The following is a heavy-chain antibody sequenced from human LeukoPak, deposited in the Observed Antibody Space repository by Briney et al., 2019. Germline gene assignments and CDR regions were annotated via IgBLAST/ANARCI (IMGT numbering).Heavy chain of an antibody. D-gene: IGHD3-10*01. V-gene: IGHV4-31*03. Sequence: ASETLSLTCTVSGGSISSGGYYWSWIRQHPGKGLEWIVYIYYSGSTYYNPSLKSRVTISVDTSKNQFSLKLSSVTAADTAVYYCARDPGFPTRDWFDPWGQGSLVTVSS. J-gene: IGHJ5*02. CDR2: IYYSGST. CDR3: ARDPGFPTRDWFDP. CDR1: GGSISSGGYY.